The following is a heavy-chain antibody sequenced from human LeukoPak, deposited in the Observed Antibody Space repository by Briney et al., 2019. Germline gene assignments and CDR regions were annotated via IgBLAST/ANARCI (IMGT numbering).Heavy chain of an antibody. CDR2: IFHSGKT. Sequence: PSETLSLTCTVSGGSISSYYWSWIRQPPGKGLEWIASIFHSGKTFYNPSLKSRVTISVQTSENQFSLKLRSVTAADTAVYYCARVLDYYVSGTYGFDYWGQGTLVTVSS. D-gene: IGHD3-10*01. CDR1: GGSISSYY. V-gene: IGHV4-39*07. J-gene: IGHJ4*02. CDR3: ARVLDYYVSGTYGFDY.